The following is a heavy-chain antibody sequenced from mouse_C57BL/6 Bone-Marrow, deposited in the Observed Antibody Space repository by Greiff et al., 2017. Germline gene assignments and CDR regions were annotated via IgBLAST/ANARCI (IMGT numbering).Heavy chain of an antibody. Sequence: QVQLKESGAELARPGASVKMSCKASGYTFTSYTMHWVKQRPGQGLEWIGDINPRSGYTKYNQKFKDKATLTADKSSSTAYMQLSSLTSEDSAVYYCARGRDSGMDYWGQGTSVTVSS. CDR2: INPRSGYT. J-gene: IGHJ4*01. CDR3: ARGRDSGMDY. V-gene: IGHV1-4*01. CDR1: GYTFTSYT.